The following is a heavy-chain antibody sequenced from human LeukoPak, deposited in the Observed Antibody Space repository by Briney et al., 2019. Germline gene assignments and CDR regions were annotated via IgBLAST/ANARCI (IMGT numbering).Heavy chain of an antibody. D-gene: IGHD5-24*01. CDR3: ARVPGDGYNFSFDY. CDR2: INPTGGGT. J-gene: IGHJ4*02. Sequence: ASVKVSCKASGYTFTGYYMHWVRQAPGQGLEWMGIINPTGGGTNYAQKFQGRVTMTRDTSTSTVYMELSSLRSEDTAAYYCARVPGDGYNFSFDYWGQGTLVTVSS. V-gene: IGHV1-46*01. CDR1: GYTFTGYY.